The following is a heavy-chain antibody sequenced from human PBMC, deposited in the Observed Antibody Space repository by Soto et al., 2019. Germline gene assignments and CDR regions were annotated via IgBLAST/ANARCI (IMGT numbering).Heavy chain of an antibody. J-gene: IGHJ6*02. CDR1: GFTFDDYA. Sequence: GGSLRLSCAASGFTFDDYAMHWVRQAPGKGLEWVSGISWNSGSIGYADSVKGRFTISRDNAKNSLYLQMNSLRAEDTALYYCAKSRRQWLVGGMDVWGQGTTVTVSS. V-gene: IGHV3-9*01. CDR2: ISWNSGSI. D-gene: IGHD6-19*01. CDR3: AKSRRQWLVGGMDV.